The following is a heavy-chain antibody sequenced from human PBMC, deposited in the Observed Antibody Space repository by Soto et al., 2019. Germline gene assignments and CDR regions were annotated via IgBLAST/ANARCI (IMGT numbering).Heavy chain of an antibody. V-gene: IGHV3-21*01. Sequence: KPGGSLRFSCAASGFTFSLYSMIWVRQAPGKGLEWVASITSSSSYIYYEDSLKGRFTISRDNAKNSLFLQLDSLRAEDTAVYFCVRARSTDSRPDYWGQGTLVTVSS. CDR2: ITSSSSYI. J-gene: IGHJ4*02. CDR3: VRARSTDSRPDY. CDR1: GFTFSLYS. D-gene: IGHD3-22*01.